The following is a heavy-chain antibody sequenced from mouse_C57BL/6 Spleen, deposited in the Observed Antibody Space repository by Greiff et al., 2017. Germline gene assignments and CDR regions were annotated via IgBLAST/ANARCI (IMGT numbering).Heavy chain of an antibody. D-gene: IGHD1-1*01. CDR2: ISSGGSYT. V-gene: IGHV5-6*01. CDR3: ARYYYGSSHYYAMDY. Sequence: EVKLMESGGDLVKPGGSLKLSCAASGFTFSSYGMSWVRQTPDKRLEWVATISSGGSYTYYPDSVKGRFTISRDNAKNTLYLQMSSLKSEDTAMYYCARYYYGSSHYYAMDYWGQGTSVTVSS. J-gene: IGHJ4*01. CDR1: GFTFSSYG.